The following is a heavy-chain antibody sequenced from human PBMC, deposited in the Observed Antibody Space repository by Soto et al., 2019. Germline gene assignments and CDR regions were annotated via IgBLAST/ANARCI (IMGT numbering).Heavy chain of an antibody. CDR3: ARDRSCSDTSCHPTYYYYYGMDV. CDR1: GYTFTNYG. CDR2: ISVHNGNT. Sequence: QVQLVQSGTEVKKPGASVKVSCKASGYTFTNYGINWVRQAPGQGLEWMGWISVHNGNTNYAQKLQGRVSMTTDTSTGTAYMELRSLRSDDTAVYYCARDRSCSDTSCHPTYYYYYGMDVWGQGTTVTVSS. D-gene: IGHD2-2*01. V-gene: IGHV1-18*04. J-gene: IGHJ6*02.